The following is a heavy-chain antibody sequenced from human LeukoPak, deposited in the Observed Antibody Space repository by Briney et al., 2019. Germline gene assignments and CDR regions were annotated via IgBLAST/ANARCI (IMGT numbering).Heavy chain of an antibody. V-gene: IGHV3-66*01. D-gene: IGHD3-10*01. CDR2: IYSGGST. CDR3: ARDFSGY. Sequence: PGGSLRLSCVVSGATVNSNYMSWVRQAPGKGLEWVSVIYSGGSTYYADSVKGRFTISRDISKNTLYLQMNDLRAADTAVYYCARDFSGYWGQGTLVTVSS. J-gene: IGHJ4*01. CDR1: GATVNSNY.